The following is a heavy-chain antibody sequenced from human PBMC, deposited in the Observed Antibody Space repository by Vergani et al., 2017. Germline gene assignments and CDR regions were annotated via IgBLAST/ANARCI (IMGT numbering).Heavy chain of an antibody. CDR3: ARDQIPAAIRLNVGNYMDV. V-gene: IGHV3-30*03. CDR2: IYYDVSNA. J-gene: IGHJ6*03. CDR1: GFTFSDFS. D-gene: IGHD2-2*02. Sequence: VQLVESGGGLFKPGGSLRLSCAASGFTFSDFSMPWVRQAPGKGLEWVGLIYYDVSNAYYADSVKGRFTICRDNSKNTLYLQMSSLRAEDTAVYYCARDQIPAAIRLNVGNYMDVWARGPRSSSP.